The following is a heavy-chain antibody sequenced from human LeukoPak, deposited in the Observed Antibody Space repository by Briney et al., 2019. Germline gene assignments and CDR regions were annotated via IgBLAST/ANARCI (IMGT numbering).Heavy chain of an antibody. CDR2: IRSISSYI. V-gene: IGHV3-21*01. J-gene: IGHJ4*02. D-gene: IGHD3-9*01. CDR3: ARDQDDILTGYSTYFDY. CDR1: GFTFSSYS. Sequence: PGGSLRLSCAASGFTFSSYSMTWVRQAPGQGLEWVSSIRSISSYIYYADSVKGRFTISRDNAKNSLYLQMNSLRAEDTAVYYCARDQDDILTGYSTYFDYWGQGTLVTVSS.